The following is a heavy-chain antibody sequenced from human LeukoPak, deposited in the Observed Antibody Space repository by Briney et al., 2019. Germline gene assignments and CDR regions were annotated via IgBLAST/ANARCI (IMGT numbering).Heavy chain of an antibody. CDR2: LSTGGGSA. V-gene: IGHV3-23*01. CDR3: AKGTSGINPGYYMDV. J-gene: IGHJ6*03. D-gene: IGHD1-14*01. Sequence: GGSLRLSCTASGFTFSSYAMNWVRQAPGKGLEWVSILSTGGGSAYYPDSVKGRFTVSRDNSKSTVYLQMNSLKAEDTAKYYCAKGTSGINPGYYMDVWGKGTTVSVSS. CDR1: GFTFSSYA.